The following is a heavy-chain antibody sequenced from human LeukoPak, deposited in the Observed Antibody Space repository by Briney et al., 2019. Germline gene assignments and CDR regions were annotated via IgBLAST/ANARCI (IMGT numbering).Heavy chain of an antibody. V-gene: IGHV3-9*03. CDR3: AKAPDSSGYDAFDI. CDR1: GFTFSSHE. D-gene: IGHD3-22*01. J-gene: IGHJ3*02. CDR2: ISWNSGSI. Sequence: GRSLRLSCAASGFTFSSHEMNWVRQAPGKGLEWVSGISWNSGSIGYADSVKGRFTISRDNAKNSLYLQMNSLSAEDMALYYCAKAPDSSGYDAFDIWGQGTMVTVSS.